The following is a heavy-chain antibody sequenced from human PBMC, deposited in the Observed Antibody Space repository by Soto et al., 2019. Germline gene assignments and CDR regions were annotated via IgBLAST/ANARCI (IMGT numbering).Heavy chain of an antibody. J-gene: IGHJ4*02. CDR1: GFTFSSYG. Sequence: GGSLRLSCAASGFTFSSYGMHWVRQAPGKGLEWVAVIWYDGSNKYYADSVKGRFTISRDNSKNTLYLQMNSLRAEDTAVYYCARDGESWGFFDYWGQGTLVTVSS. D-gene: IGHD2-15*01. CDR3: ARDGESWGFFDY. CDR2: IWYDGSNK. V-gene: IGHV3-33*01.